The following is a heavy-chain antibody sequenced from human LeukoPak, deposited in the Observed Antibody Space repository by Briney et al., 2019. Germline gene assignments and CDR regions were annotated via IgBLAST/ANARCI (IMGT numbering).Heavy chain of an antibody. J-gene: IGHJ4*02. CDR2: IYYSGST. CDR3: ARASYSGSYYGRLDY. Sequence: ASETLSLTCTVSGGSISSYYWSWIRQPPGKGLEWIGYIYYSGSTNYNPSLKSRVTISVDTSKNQFSLKLSSVTAADTAVYYCARASYSGSYYGRLDYWGQGTLVTVSS. D-gene: IGHD1-26*01. CDR1: GGSISSYY. V-gene: IGHV4-59*08.